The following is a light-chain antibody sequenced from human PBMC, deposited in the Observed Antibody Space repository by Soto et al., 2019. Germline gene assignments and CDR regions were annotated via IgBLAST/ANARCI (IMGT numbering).Light chain of an antibody. Sequence: DNQMTQSPSSLSASVGDRVTITCQASQDISNYLNWYQQKPGKAPKLLIYKASTLKSGVPSRFSGSGSGTEFTLTISSLQPDDFATYYCQHYNSYSEPFGQGTKGDI. J-gene: IGKJ1*01. V-gene: IGKV1-5*03. CDR1: QDISNY. CDR2: KAS. CDR3: QHYNSYSEP.